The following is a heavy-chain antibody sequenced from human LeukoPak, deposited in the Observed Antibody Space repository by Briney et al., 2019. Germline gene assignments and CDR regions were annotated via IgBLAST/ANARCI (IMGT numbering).Heavy chain of an antibody. CDR1: GGSISSGGYS. J-gene: IGHJ3*02. CDR2: IYHSGST. CDR3: ACSIPHYYDSSAAFDI. V-gene: IGHV4-30-2*01. Sequence: SQTLSLTCAVSGGSISSGGYSWSWIRQPPGKGLEWIGYIYHSGSTYYNPSLKSRVTISVDRSKNQFSLKLSSVTAADTAVYYCACSIPHYYDSSAAFDIWGQGTMVTVSS. D-gene: IGHD3-22*01.